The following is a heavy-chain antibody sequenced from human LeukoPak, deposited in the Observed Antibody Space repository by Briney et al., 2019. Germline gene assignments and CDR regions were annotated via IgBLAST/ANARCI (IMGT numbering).Heavy chain of an antibody. CDR3: ARVVVAATGGATDAFDI. J-gene: IGHJ3*02. V-gene: IGHV4-61*02. CDR1: GGSISSGSYY. D-gene: IGHD2-15*01. Sequence: SETLSLTCTVSGGSISSGSYYWSWIRQPAGKGLEWIGRIYTSGSTNYNPSLKSRVTISADTSKNQFSLKLSSVTAADTAVYYCARVVVAATGGATDAFDIWGQGTMVTVSS. CDR2: IYTSGST.